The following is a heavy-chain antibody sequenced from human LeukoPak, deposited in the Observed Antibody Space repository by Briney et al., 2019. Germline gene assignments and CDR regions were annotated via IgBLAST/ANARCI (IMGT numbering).Heavy chain of an antibody. CDR3: ARDAYFYDSSGYYDDY. J-gene: IGHJ4*02. D-gene: IGHD3-22*01. CDR2: ISSSGSTV. V-gene: IGHV3-11*01. CDR1: GGSISSYY. Sequence: LSLTCTVSGGSISSYYWSWIRQAPGKGLELVSYISSSGSTVYYADSVKGRFTISRDNAKNSLYLQMNSLRAEDTAVYYCARDAYFYDSSGYYDDYWGQGTLVTVSS.